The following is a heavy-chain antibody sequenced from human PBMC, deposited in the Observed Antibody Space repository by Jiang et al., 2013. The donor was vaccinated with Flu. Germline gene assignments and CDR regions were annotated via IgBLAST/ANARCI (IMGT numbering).Heavy chain of an antibody. D-gene: IGHD1-26*01. V-gene: IGHV3-7*03. CDR1: GFTFSAYE. CDR2: IKQDGSEK. CDR3: ARKVGDY. J-gene: IGHJ4*02. Sequence: GGLVQPGGSLRLSCVASGFTFSAYEMSWVRQAPGKGLEWVANIKQDGSEKYYVDSVKGRFTISRDNAKNSVYLQMNSLRAEDTAVYYCARKVGDYWGQGTLVTVSS.